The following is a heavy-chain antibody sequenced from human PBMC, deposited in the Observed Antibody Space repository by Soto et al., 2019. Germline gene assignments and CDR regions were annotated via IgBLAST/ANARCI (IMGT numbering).Heavy chain of an antibody. D-gene: IGHD3-22*01. V-gene: IGHV3-30*03. CDR2: ISYDGSNK. CDR3: ALSKYDSSGYYLYYFDY. J-gene: IGHJ4*02. Sequence: QVQLVESGGGVVQPGRSLRLSCAASGFTFSSYGMHWVRRAPGKGLEWVAVISYDGSNKYYADSVKGRFTISRDNSKNTLYLQMNSLRAEDTAVYYCALSKYDSSGYYLYYFDYWGQGTLVTVSS. CDR1: GFTFSSYG.